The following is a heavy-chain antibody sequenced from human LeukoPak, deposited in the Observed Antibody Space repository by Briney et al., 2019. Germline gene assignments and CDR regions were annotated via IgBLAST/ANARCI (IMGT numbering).Heavy chain of an antibody. V-gene: IGHV4-4*07. CDR2: IYTSGST. CDR1: GFSISRYY. Sequence: AETLSLTCTVSGFSISRYYLSWIRQPAGKGLEWIGLIYTSGSTNYNPSLKSRFTMSVDTSKNQFSLKLSSVTAADTAVYYCARALRDSSSYYRDAFDIWGQGKMVTVSS. CDR3: ARALRDSSSYYRDAFDI. J-gene: IGHJ3*02. D-gene: IGHD3-22*01.